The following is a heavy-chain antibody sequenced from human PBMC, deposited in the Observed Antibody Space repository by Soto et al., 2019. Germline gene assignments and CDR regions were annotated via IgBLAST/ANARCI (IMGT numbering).Heavy chain of an antibody. J-gene: IGHJ6*02. CDR2: IIPIFGTA. V-gene: IGHV1-69*13. CDR3: ARRRRDFMVRSYGMDV. CDR1: GGTFSSYA. D-gene: IGHD3-10*01. Sequence: SVKVSCQASGGTFSSYAISWVRQAPGQGVEWMGGIIPIFGTANYAQKFQGRVTITADESTSTAYMELSSLRSEDTAVYYCARRRRDFMVRSYGMDVWGQGTTVTVSS.